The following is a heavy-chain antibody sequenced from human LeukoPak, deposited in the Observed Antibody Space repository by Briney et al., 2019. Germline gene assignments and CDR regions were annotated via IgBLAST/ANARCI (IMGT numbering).Heavy chain of an antibody. V-gene: IGHV4-59*01. CDR1: GGSISSYY. D-gene: IGHD3-22*01. CDR3: AREPGFDSSGYLNWFDP. J-gene: IGHJ5*02. Sequence: PSETLSLTCTVSGGSISSYYWSWIRQPPGKGLEWIACISYSGSTTYNPSLKSRFTISVDTSKNQLSLKLSSVTAADTAVYYCAREPGFDSSGYLNWFDPWGQGTLVTVSS. CDR2: ISYSGST.